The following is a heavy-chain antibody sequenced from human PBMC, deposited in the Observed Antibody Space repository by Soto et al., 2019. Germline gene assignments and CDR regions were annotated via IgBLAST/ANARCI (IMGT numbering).Heavy chain of an antibody. CDR2: IDPSDSYT. Sequence: PGESLKISCKGSGYSFTSYWISWVRQMPGKGLEWMGRIDPSDSYTNYSPSFQGHVTISADKSISTAYLQWSSLKASDTAMYYCRRNVDRSSWPYYSYYGMDVWGQGTTVTVS. CDR3: RRNVDRSSWPYYSYYGMDV. D-gene: IGHD6-13*01. CDR1: GYSFTSYW. J-gene: IGHJ6*02. V-gene: IGHV5-10-1*01.